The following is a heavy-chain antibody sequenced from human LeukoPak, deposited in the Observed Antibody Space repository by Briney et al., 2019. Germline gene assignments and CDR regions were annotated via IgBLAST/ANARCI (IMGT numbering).Heavy chain of an antibody. CDR3: ARDLHGSGSYYIYYYYYMDV. J-gene: IGHJ6*03. D-gene: IGHD3-10*01. V-gene: IGHV1-18*01. Sequence: GASVKVSCKASGYTFTSYGISWVRQAPGQGLEWMGWISAYNGNTNYAQKLQGRVTMTTDTSTSTAYMELRSLRSDDTAVYYFARDLHGSGSYYIYYYYYMDVWGKGTTVTVSS. CDR2: ISAYNGNT. CDR1: GYTFTSYG.